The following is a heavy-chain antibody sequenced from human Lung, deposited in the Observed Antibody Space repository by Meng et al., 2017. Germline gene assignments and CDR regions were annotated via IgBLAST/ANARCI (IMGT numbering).Heavy chain of an antibody. CDR1: GGSFSDYY. Sequence: GQLTQWGAGLFKPSETLPLTCVVSGGSFSDYYWSWIRQPPGKGLEWIGEINHSGSTNYNPSLESRATISVDTSQNNLSLKLSSVTAADSAVYYCARGPTTMAHDFDYWGQGTLVTVSS. D-gene: IGHD4-11*01. J-gene: IGHJ4*02. V-gene: IGHV4-34*01. CDR2: INHSGST. CDR3: ARGPTTMAHDFDY.